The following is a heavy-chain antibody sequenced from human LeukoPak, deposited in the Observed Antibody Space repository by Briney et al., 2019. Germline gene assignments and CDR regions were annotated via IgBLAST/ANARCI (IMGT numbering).Heavy chain of an antibody. CDR2: IYHSGST. V-gene: IGHV4-30-2*01. CDR3: ARDYYDSSGHYYYYGMDV. J-gene: IGHJ6*02. Sequence: SETLSLTCAVSGGSISSGGYSWSWIRQPPGKGLEWIGYIYHSGSTYYNPSLKSRVTISVDRSKNQFPLKLSSVTAADTAVYYCARDYYDSSGHYYYYGMDVWGQGTTVTVSS. CDR1: GGSISSGGYS. D-gene: IGHD3-22*01.